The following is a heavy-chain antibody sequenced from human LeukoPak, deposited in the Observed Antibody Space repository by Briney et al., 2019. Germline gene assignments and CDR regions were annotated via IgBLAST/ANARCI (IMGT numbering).Heavy chain of an antibody. Sequence: GGSLRLSCAASGFTFNNYAMTWVRQAPGKGLEWVSAINAGGGSTHNAGSVKGRFTISRAISKSTVYLQMNTLRADDTAVYYCAKGGGDYYFDYWGQGTLVTVSS. CDR3: AKGGGDYYFDY. CDR2: INAGGGST. CDR1: GFTFNNYA. V-gene: IGHV3-23*01. D-gene: IGHD2-21*01. J-gene: IGHJ4*02.